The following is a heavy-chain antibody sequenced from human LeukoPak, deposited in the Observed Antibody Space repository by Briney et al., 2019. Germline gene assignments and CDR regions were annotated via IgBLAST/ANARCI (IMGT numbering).Heavy chain of an antibody. CDR3: ARDGQLGASDY. D-gene: IGHD1-26*01. Sequence: GASVKVSCKASGGTLSSYAISWVRQAPGQGLEWMGGIIPIFGTANYAQKFQGRVTITTDESTSTAYMELSSLRSEDTAVYYCARDGQLGASDYWGQGTLVTVSS. V-gene: IGHV1-69*05. J-gene: IGHJ4*02. CDR1: GGTLSSYA. CDR2: IIPIFGTA.